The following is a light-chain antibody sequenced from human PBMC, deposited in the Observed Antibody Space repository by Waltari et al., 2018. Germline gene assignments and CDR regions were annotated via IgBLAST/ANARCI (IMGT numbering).Light chain of an antibody. CDR2: SNN. V-gene: IGLV1-44*01. CDR3: AAWDDSLNAVV. J-gene: IGLJ3*02. CDR1: SSNIGRNT. Sequence: QSVVTQPPSASGTPGQRVTISCSGSSSNIGRNTVNWYQQLPGTAPKRLFYSNNQRPSGVPDRFSGAKSGTSASLAISGLQSEDEADYYCAAWDDSLNAVVFGGGTKLTVL.